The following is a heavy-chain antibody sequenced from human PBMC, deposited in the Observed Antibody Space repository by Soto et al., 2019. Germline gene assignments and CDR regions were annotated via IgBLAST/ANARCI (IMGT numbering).Heavy chain of an antibody. Sequence: GASVKVSCKASGYTFTGYYMHWVRHAPGQGLEWMGWINPNRGGTNYAQKFQGRLTMTRDTSISTAYMELSRLRSDDTAVYYCARVGIGRDGYNFPSYWGQGTLVTVSS. CDR2: INPNRGGT. V-gene: IGHV1-2*02. D-gene: IGHD5-12*01. CDR1: GYTFTGYY. CDR3: ARVGIGRDGYNFPSY. J-gene: IGHJ4*02.